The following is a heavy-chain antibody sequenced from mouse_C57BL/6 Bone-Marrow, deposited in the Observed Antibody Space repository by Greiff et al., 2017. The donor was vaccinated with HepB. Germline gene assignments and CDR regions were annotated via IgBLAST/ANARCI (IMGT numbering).Heavy chain of an antibody. CDR2: INPSNGGT. V-gene: IGHV1-53*01. J-gene: IGHJ3*01. CDR3: ARKAIYSSGFFAY. CDR1: GYTFTSYW. D-gene: IGHD2-1*01. Sequence: VQLQQPGTELVKPGASVKLSCKASGYTFTSYWMHWVKQRPGQGLEWIGNINPSNGGTNYNEKFKSKATLTVDKSSSTAYMQLSSLTSEDSAVYYCARKAIYSSGFFAYWGQWTLVTVSA.